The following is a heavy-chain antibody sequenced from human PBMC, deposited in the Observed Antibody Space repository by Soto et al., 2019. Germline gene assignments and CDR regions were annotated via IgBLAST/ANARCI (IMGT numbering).Heavy chain of an antibody. Sequence: KQSQTLSPTCAISGDSVSGKTIAWNWIRQSPSRGLEWLGRTYYRSQWYSDYAVSVRSRISISPDTSKNQFSLQLSSVTPEDTAIYYCARDRLPGIDYWGQGTLVTVSS. V-gene: IGHV6-1*01. CDR1: GDSVSGKTIA. CDR3: ARDRLPGIDY. CDR2: TYYRSQWYS. J-gene: IGHJ4*02.